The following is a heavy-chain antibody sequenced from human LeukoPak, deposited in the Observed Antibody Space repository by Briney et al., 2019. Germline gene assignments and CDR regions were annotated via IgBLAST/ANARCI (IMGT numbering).Heavy chain of an antibody. Sequence: SSETLSLTCTVSGGSISSYYWSWIRQPPGKGLEWSGYIDYSGHTNYNPSLKTRVTMSVDTSKNQFSLKLTSVTTADTAVYYCARGARGDGYNYDYWGQGTLVTVSA. V-gene: IGHV4-59*01. J-gene: IGHJ4*02. CDR2: IDYSGHT. CDR3: ARGARGDGYNYDY. D-gene: IGHD5-24*01. CDR1: GGSISSYY.